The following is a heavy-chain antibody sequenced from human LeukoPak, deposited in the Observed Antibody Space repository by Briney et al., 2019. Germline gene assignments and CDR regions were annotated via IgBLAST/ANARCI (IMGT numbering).Heavy chain of an antibody. J-gene: IGHJ3*02. Sequence: GGSLRLSCVASGFTFSSYAMSWVRQAPGKGLEWVSAISGSGGSTYYADSVKGRFTISRDNSKNTLYLQMNSLRAEDTAVYYCAKVGGKCSSTSCINDAFDIWGQGTMVTVSS. CDR2: ISGSGGST. CDR3: AKVGGKCSSTSCINDAFDI. D-gene: IGHD2-2*01. V-gene: IGHV3-23*01. CDR1: GFTFSSYA.